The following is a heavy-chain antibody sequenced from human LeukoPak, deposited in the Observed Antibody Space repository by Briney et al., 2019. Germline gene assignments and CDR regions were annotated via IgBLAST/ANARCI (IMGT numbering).Heavy chain of an antibody. CDR2: INHSGST. J-gene: IGHJ6*03. CDR1: GGSFSGYY. V-gene: IGHV4-34*01. D-gene: IGHD3-3*01. CDR3: ARYPTYYDFWSGYYRRADYYYMDV. Sequence: SETLSLTCAVYGGSFSGYYWSWIRQPPGKGLEWIGEINHSGSTNYNPSLKSRVTISVDTSKNQFSLKLSSVTAADTAVYYCARYPTYYDFWSGYYRRADYYYMDVWGKGTMVTVSS.